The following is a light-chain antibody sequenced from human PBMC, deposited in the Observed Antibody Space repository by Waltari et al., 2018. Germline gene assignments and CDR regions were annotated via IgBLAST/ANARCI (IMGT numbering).Light chain of an antibody. V-gene: IGLV2-14*03. CDR2: DVT. Sequence: QSALTQPASVSGSPGQSITISCTGTSSDIGGSNYVSWYQQHPGKAPKLMIYDVTNRPSGVSNRFSGSKSGNTASLTISGLQADDEADYYCNSYTSSSTYVFGTGTKVTVL. CDR3: NSYTSSSTYV. CDR1: SSDIGGSNY. J-gene: IGLJ1*01.